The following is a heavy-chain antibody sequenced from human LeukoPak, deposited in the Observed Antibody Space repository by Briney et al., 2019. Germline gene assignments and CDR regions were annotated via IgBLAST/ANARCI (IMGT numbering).Heavy chain of an antibody. CDR2: IYYSGST. Sequence: SETLSLTCTVSGGSISSYYWSWIRQPPGKGLEWIGYIYYSGSTNYNPSLKSRVTISVDTSKNKFSLNLSSVTAADTAVYYCARVRSSGWGKGFDYWGQGTLVTVSS. V-gene: IGHV4-59*01. CDR1: GGSISSYY. CDR3: ARVRSSGWGKGFDY. D-gene: IGHD6-19*01. J-gene: IGHJ4*02.